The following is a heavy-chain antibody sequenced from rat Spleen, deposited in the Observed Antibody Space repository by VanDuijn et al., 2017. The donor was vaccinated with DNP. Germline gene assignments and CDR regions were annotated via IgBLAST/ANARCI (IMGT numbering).Heavy chain of an antibody. CDR3: ATTFPYKDYFDY. V-gene: IGHV5-17*01. CDR1: GFTFRDHA. D-gene: IGHD1-1*01. CDR2: VNSDGSKT. J-gene: IGHJ2*01. Sequence: EVQLVESGGGLVQPGRSLKLSCVASGFTFRDHAMAWVRQAPRKGLEWVATVNSDGSKTYYRDSVKGRFTASRDNVKSILYLQMDSLRSEDTATYYCATTFPYKDYFDYWGQGVMVTVSS.